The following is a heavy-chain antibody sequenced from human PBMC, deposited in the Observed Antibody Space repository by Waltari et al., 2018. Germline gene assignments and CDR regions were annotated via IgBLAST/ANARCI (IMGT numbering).Heavy chain of an antibody. Sequence: EVQLLESGGGLVQPGGSLRLSCAASGFTFSSYAMSWVRQAPGKGLEWVSAIMGSGGSTYYADSVKGRFTISGDNTKNTLYLQMNSLRAEDTAVYYCAKSDRVSDACDIWGQGTMVTVSS. CDR1: GFTFSSYA. CDR3: AKSDRVSDACDI. CDR2: IMGSGGST. J-gene: IGHJ3*02. D-gene: IGHD3-10*01. V-gene: IGHV3-23*01.